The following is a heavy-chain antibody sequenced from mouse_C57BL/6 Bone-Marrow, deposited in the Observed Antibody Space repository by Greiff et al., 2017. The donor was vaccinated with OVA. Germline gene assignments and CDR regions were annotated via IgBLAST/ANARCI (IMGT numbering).Heavy chain of an antibody. D-gene: IGHD1-1*01. CDR2: IRSKSNNYAT. Sequence: EVQLVESGGGLVQPKGSLKLSCAASGFSFNTYAMNWVRQAPGKGLEWVARIRSKSNNYATYYTDSVKDRFTISRDDSESMLYLQMNNLKTEDTAMYYCVRGTTVVATDYFDYWGQGTTLTVSS. CDR3: VRGTTVVATDYFDY. V-gene: IGHV10-1*01. J-gene: IGHJ2*01. CDR1: GFSFNTYA.